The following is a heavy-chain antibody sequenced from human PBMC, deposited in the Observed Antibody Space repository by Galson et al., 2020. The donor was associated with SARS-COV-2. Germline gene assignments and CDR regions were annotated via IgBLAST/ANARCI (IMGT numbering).Heavy chain of an antibody. J-gene: IGHJ3*02. CDR2: IGTAGDT. Sequence: GGSLRLSCAASGFTFSSYDMNWVRQATGKGLEWVSAIGTAGDTYYQGSVKGRFTISRENAKNSLYLQMNSLRAGDTAVYYCARAVGSRWGSSDAFDIWGQGTIVTVSS. CDR3: ARAVGSRWGSSDAFDI. CDR1: GFTFSSYD. D-gene: IGHD3-16*01. V-gene: IGHV3-13*04.